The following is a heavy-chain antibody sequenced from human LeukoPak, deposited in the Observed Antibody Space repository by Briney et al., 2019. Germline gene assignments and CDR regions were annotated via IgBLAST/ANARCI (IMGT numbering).Heavy chain of an antibody. CDR3: AKLTGTPGGYYYYGMDV. CDR1: GFTFSSYA. J-gene: IGHJ6*02. V-gene: IGHV3-23*01. Sequence: GGSLRLSCATSGFTFSSYAMSWVRQAPGKGLDWVSVISGSGGSTYYADSVKGRFTISRDNSKNTLYLQMNSLRAEDTAVYYCAKLTGTPGGYYYYGMDVWGQGTTVTVSS. CDR2: ISGSGGST. D-gene: IGHD1-20*01.